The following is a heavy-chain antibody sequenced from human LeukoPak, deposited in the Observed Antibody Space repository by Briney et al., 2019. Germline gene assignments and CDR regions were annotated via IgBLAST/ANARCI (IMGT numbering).Heavy chain of an antibody. CDR3: ARGSSGYYRYSEH. CDR1: GFTFSDHY. V-gene: IGHV3-72*01. J-gene: IGHJ1*01. CDR2: TRNKANSYST. Sequence: GGSLRLSCAASGFTFSDHYMDWVRQAPGKGLEWVGRTRNKANSYSTEYAASVIGRFTISRDDSRNSLYLQMNSLKPEDTAVYYCARGSSGYYRYSEHWGQGTLVTVSS. D-gene: IGHD3-22*01.